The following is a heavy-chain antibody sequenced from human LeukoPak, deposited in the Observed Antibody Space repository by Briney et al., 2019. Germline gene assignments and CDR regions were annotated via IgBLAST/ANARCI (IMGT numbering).Heavy chain of an antibody. V-gene: IGHV3-33*03. CDR2: TWYDGTNK. CDR3: GRSGDFWSGSGVAY. Sequence: GRSLRLSCAASGFTLSSYDMHWVRQAPGKGLEWVAVTWYDGTNKYYADSVKGRFTISRDNAKNTLFLQMNSLRAEDTAVYYCGRSGDFWSGSGVAYWGQGTLVTVSS. J-gene: IGHJ4*02. CDR1: GFTLSSYD. D-gene: IGHD3-3*01.